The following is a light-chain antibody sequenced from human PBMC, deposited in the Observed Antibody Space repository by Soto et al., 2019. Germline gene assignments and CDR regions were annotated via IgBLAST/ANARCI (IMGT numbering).Light chain of an antibody. Sequence: EIVMTQSPATLSVSPGERATLSCWASQSVRSNLAWYQQKPGQGPRLLIYGVSTRATGIPGRFSGSGSGTEFTLTITNLQSEDFAVYNCQQYSEWPLTFGGGTKVEIK. V-gene: IGKV3-15*01. CDR3: QQYSEWPLT. J-gene: IGKJ4*01. CDR2: GVS. CDR1: QSVRSN.